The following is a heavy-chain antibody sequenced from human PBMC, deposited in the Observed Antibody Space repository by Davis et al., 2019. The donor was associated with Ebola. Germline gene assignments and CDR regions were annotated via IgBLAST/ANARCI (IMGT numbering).Heavy chain of an antibody. Sequence: MPSETLSLTCAVYGGSFSGYYWSWIRQPPGKGLEWIGEINHSGSTNYNPSLKSRVTISVDTPKNQFSLKLTSVTAADTAVYYCARIAYYDSSGYPFDIWGQGTMVTVSS. J-gene: IGHJ3*02. CDR1: GGSFSGYY. D-gene: IGHD3-22*01. V-gene: IGHV4-34*01. CDR2: INHSGST. CDR3: ARIAYYDSSGYPFDI.